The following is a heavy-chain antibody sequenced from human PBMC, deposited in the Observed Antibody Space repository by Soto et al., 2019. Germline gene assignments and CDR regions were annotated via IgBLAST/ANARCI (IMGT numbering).Heavy chain of an antibody. J-gene: IGHJ6*02. D-gene: IGHD1-1*01. V-gene: IGHV1-18*04. CDR2: ISTYNGDT. CDR1: GYFFTIYG. CDR3: ARLPSYEGTTSKYYYGMDV. Sequence: XSVKVSCKASGYFFTIYGINWVRQAPGQGLEWMGWISTYNGDTNYARKVQGRVTMTTDTSTSTAYMELRSLRSDDTAVYYCARLPSYEGTTSKYYYGMDVWGQGTTVTVSS.